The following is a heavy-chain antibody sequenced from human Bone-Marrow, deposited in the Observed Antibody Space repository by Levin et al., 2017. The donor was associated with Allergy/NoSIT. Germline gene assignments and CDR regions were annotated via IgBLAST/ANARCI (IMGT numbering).Heavy chain of an antibody. CDR3: AKESQSREWGSSSWYCER. CDR2: ISGRGAYT. Sequence: TGGSLRLSCAASGFTFSSYAMNWVRQAPGKGLEWVSSISGRGAYTYYADSVKGRFTISRDNSQNTLYLQMNSLRAEDTALYYCAKESQSREWGSSSWYCERWGQGTLVTVSS. D-gene: IGHD6-13*01. CDR1: GFTFSSYA. J-gene: IGHJ4*02. V-gene: IGHV3-23*01.